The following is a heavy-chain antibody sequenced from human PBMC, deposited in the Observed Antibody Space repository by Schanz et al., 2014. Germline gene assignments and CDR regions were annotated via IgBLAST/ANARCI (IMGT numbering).Heavy chain of an antibody. CDR1: GGTFSSYT. CDR2: IIPILGIA. Sequence: QVQLVQSEAEVKKPGSSVKVSCKASGGTFSSYTISWVRQAPGQGLEWMGRIIPILGIATYAQKFQGRLTITADKSTSTAYMELSSLRSDDTAVYYCARGGGPEDVFDIWGQGTIXTVSS. J-gene: IGHJ3*02. D-gene: IGHD2-15*01. CDR3: ARGGGPEDVFDI. V-gene: IGHV1-69*02.